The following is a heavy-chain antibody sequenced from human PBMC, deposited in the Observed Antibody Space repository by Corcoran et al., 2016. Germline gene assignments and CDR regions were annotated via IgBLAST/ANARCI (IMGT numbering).Heavy chain of an antibody. D-gene: IGHD5-12*01. V-gene: IGHV4-39*01. CDR1: GGSISSSSYY. CDR3: ARHDSVSGYVVNWFDP. CDR2: IYYSGST. J-gene: IGHJ5*02. Sequence: QLQLQESGPGLVKPSETLSLTCTVSGGSISSSSYYWGWIRQPPGKGLEWIGSIYYSGSTYYNPSLKSRVTISVDTSKNQFSLKLSSVTAADTAVYYCARHDSVSGYVVNWFDPWGQGTLVTVSS.